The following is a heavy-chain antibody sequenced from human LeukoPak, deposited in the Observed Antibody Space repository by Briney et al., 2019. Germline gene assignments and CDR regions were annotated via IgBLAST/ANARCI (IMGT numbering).Heavy chain of an antibody. J-gene: IGHJ5*02. V-gene: IGHV4-61*05. Sequence: PSETLSLTCTVSGGSIGSSTYYWGWLRQPPGRGLEWIGYIYTSGSASYNPSLKSRVTISVDTSKNQFSLKLSSVTAADTAVYYCARHRRFDPWGQGTLVTVSS. CDR1: GGSIGSSTYY. CDR3: ARHRRFDP. CDR2: IYTSGSA.